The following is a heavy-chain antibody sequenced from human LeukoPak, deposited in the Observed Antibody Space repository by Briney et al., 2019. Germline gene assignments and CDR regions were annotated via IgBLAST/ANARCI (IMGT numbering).Heavy chain of an antibody. D-gene: IGHD6-19*01. V-gene: IGHV3-23*01. J-gene: IGHJ4*02. CDR1: GFTFSSYA. CDR2: ISGSGGST. Sequence: GGSLRLSCAASGFTFSSYAMSWVRQAPGKGLEWVSAISGSGGSTYYADSVKGRFTISRDNAKKSLYLQMNSLRAEDTAVYYCARVRGIAVAEVDYWGQGTLVTVSS. CDR3: ARVRGIAVAEVDY.